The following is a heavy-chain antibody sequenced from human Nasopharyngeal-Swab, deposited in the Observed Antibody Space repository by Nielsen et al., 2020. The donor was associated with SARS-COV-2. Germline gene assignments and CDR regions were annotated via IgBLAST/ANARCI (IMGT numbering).Heavy chain of an antibody. J-gene: IGHJ6*02. V-gene: IGHV1-3*01. D-gene: IGHD6-25*01. CDR3: AMEASGDGMDV. CDR1: GYTFTSYA. Sequence: ASVKVSCKASGYTFTSYAMHWVRQARGQRLEWMGWINAGNGNTKYSQKFQGRVTITRDTSASTAYMELSSLRSEDTAVYYCAMEASGDGMDVWGQGTTVTVSS. CDR2: INAGNGNT.